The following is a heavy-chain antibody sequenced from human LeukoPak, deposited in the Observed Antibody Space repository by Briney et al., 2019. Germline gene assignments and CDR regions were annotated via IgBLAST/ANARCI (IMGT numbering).Heavy chain of an antibody. CDR1: GYSFTSYW. J-gene: IGHJ5*02. CDR3: ARHRSYYYDSSGYSWFDP. CDR2: IYPGDSDT. D-gene: IGHD3-22*01. V-gene: IGHV5-51*01. Sequence: GESLKISCKGSGYSFTSYWIGWVRQMPGKGLEWMGIIYPGDSDTRYSPSFQGQVTISADKSISTAYLQWGSLKASDTAMYYCARHRSYYYDSSGYSWFDPWGQGTLVTVSS.